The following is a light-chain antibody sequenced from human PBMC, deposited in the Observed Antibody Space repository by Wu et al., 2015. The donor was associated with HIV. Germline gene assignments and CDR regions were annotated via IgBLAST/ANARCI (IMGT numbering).Light chain of an antibody. V-gene: IGKV3D-15*01. CDR3: QQYNDWPLT. Sequence: EIVMTQSPGTLSVSPGERAILSCRASQNVRSSIAWYQQKLGQAPRLLIYGASTRATGIPARFSGSGSTTDFTLTINNMQSEDFAIYFCQQYNDWPLTFGGGTKVEIK. CDR2: GAS. J-gene: IGKJ4*01. CDR1: QNVRSS.